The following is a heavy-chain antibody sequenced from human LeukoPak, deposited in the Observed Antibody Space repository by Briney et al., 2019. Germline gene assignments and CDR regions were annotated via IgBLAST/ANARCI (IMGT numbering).Heavy chain of an antibody. J-gene: IGHJ4*02. Sequence: GSLRLSCAASGFTFSSYAMSWVRQAPGKGLEWVSAISGSGGSTYYADSVKGRFTISRDNSKNTLYLQMNSLRAEDTAVYYCAKEVVVPGGLVRGNFDYWGQGTLVTVSS. CDR3: AKEVVVPGGLVRGNFDY. V-gene: IGHV3-23*01. CDR2: ISGSGGST. CDR1: GFTFSSYA. D-gene: IGHD2-2*01.